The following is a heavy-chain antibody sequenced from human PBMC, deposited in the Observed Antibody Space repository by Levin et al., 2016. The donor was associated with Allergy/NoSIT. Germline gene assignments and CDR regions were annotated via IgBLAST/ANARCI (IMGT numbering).Heavy chain of an antibody. J-gene: IGHJ4*02. Sequence: SQTLSLTCAVSGGSISSGGYSWSWIRQPPGKGLEWIGYIYHSGSTYYNPSLKSRVTISVDRSKNQFSLKLSSVTAADTAVYYCASSTYYYDSSGYCFDYWGQGTLVTVSS. CDR2: IYHSGST. V-gene: IGHV4-30-2*01. CDR3: ASSTYYYDSSGYCFDY. CDR1: GGSISSGGYS. D-gene: IGHD3-22*01.